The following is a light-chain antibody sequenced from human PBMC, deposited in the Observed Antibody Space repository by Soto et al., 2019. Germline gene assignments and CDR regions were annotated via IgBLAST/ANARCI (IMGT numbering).Light chain of an antibody. CDR3: GAWDDSLSDPA. J-gene: IGLJ2*01. V-gene: IGLV1-47*02. Sequence: QSVLTQPPSASGTPGQRVTISCSGSSSNIGSNYVYWYQQLPGTSPKLLIYSNNQRPSGVPDRFSGSKSGTSASLAISGLRSEDEADYYGGAWDDSLSDPAFGGGPKLTVL. CDR2: SNN. CDR1: SSNIGSNY.